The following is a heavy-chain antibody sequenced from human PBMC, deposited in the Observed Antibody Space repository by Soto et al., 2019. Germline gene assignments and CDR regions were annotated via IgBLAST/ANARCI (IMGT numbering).Heavy chain of an antibody. CDR3: AKVSRFLDSGLI. V-gene: IGHV3-23*01. CDR2: ISGGGGPT. D-gene: IGHD3-10*01. J-gene: IGHJ3*02. Sequence: EVQLLESGGGLVQPGGSLRLSCTASGFTFSTYAMTWVRQAPGKGLEWVSAISGGGGPTYYADSVKGRFTISRDNSKNTVYLQMNSLRADDTAVYYCAKVSRFLDSGLIWGQGTLVTVSS. CDR1: GFTFSTYA.